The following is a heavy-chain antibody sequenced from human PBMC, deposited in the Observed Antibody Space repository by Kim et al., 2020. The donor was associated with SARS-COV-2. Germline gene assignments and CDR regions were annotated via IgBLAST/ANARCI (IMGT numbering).Heavy chain of an antibody. CDR3: ARYYDGSGNNDAFDM. D-gene: IGHD3-22*01. V-gene: IGHV3-7*03. Sequence: GGSLRLSCAASRFTFSNYWMTWVRQAPGKGLEWVANINQDGSEKFYVDSLKGRFTISRDNAEKSLYLQMSSLRAEDTAVYYCARYYDGSGNNDAFDMWGQGTMVSVSS. CDR1: RFTFSNYW. J-gene: IGHJ3*02. CDR2: INQDGSEK.